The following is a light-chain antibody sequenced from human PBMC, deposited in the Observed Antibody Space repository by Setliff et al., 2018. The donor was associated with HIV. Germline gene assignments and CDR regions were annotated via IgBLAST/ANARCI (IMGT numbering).Light chain of an antibody. CDR1: SSDVGGYNY. Sequence: QSALAQPASVSGSPGQSITISCTGTSSDVGGYNYVSWYQQHPGKAPELMIYDVSKRPSGVSNRFSGSKSGNTASLTISGLQAEDEADYYCCSYAGSSSTYVFGTGTKGTVL. CDR2: DVS. J-gene: IGLJ1*01. V-gene: IGLV2-23*02. CDR3: CSYAGSSSTYV.